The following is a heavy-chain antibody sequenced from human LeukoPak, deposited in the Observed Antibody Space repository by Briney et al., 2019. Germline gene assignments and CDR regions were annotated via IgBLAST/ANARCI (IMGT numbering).Heavy chain of an antibody. CDR2: ISYDGSSK. V-gene: IGHV3-30*04. CDR3: AGVYDSRGHFGPAGIDY. D-gene: IGHD3-22*01. Sequence: GRSLRLSCAASGFTFSNYAMHWVRQAPGKGLEWVAVISYDGSSKFYADSMKGRFTISRDNSKNTLFLQMNSLRVDDTGIYFCAGVYDSRGHFGPAGIDYWGQGTPVTVSS. J-gene: IGHJ4*02. CDR1: GFTFSNYA.